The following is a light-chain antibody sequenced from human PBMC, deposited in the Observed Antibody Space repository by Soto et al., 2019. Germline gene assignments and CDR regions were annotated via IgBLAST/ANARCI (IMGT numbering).Light chain of an antibody. CDR2: GNN. Sequence: QSVLTQPPSVSGTPGQRVSISCTGTSSNIGADYDVNWYQQLPGTAPRLLIFGNNNRPSGVPDRFSGSKSGTSASLAITGLQAEDEAVYYCQSYDSSLSTAVFGAGTKVTVL. CDR1: SSNIGADYD. CDR3: QSYDSSLSTAV. J-gene: IGLJ2*01. V-gene: IGLV1-40*01.